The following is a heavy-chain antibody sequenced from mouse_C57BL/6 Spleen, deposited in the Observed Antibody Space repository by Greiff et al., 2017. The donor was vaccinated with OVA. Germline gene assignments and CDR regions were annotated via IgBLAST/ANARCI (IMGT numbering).Heavy chain of an antibody. V-gene: IGHV7-3*01. Sequence: EVKLMESGGGLVQPGGSLSLSCAASGFTFTDYYMSWVRQPPGKALAWLGFIRNKATGYTTEYNASVKGRFTISRDNSQIILYLQMNALRAEYIATYYCARLDYAMDYWGHGTSVTVSS. CDR2: IRNKATGYTT. CDR3: ARLDYAMDY. J-gene: IGHJ4*01. CDR1: GFTFTDYY.